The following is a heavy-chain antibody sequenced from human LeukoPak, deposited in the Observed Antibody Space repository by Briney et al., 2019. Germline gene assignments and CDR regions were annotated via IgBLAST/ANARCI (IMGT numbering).Heavy chain of an antibody. CDR3: AREPLYYDFWSGYSDYYYYGMDV. V-gene: IGHV1-3*01. D-gene: IGHD3-3*01. CDR2: INAGNGNT. J-gene: IGHJ6*02. Sequence: ASVKVSCTASGYTFTSYAMHWVRQAPGQRLEWMGWINAGNGNTKYSQKFQGRVTITRDTSASTAYMELSSLRSEDTAVYYCAREPLYYDFWSGYSDYYYYGMDVWGQGTTVTVSS. CDR1: GYTFTSYA.